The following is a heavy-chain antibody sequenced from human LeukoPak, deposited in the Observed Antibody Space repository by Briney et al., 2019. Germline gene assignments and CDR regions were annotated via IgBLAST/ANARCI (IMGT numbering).Heavy chain of an antibody. J-gene: IGHJ4*02. Sequence: SETLSLTCTVSGASVNRHYWAWIRQPPGKGLEWIAMLHYDGTTYYNPSLKSRVSISIDTSKNQFSLKLNSVTAADTAVYYCASQRVWISGWQIDSWGQGTLVTVSS. CDR3: ASQRVWISGWQIDS. CDR1: GASVNRHY. V-gene: IGHV4-39*01. CDR2: LHYDGTT. D-gene: IGHD6-19*01.